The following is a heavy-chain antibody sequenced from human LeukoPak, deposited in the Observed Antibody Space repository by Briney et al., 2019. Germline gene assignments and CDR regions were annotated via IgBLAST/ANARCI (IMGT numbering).Heavy chain of an antibody. CDR2: ISAYNGNT. CDR3: ARDGYCSSTSCYGDFDY. J-gene: IGHJ4*03. V-gene: IGHV1-18*04. D-gene: IGHD2-2*03. Sequence: ASVKVSCKASGYTFTGYYMHWVRQAPGQGLEWMGWISAYNGNTNYAQKLQGRVTMTTDTSTSTAYMELRSLRSDDTAVYYCARDGYCSSTSCYGDFDYWGQGTMVTVSS. CDR1: GYTFTGYY.